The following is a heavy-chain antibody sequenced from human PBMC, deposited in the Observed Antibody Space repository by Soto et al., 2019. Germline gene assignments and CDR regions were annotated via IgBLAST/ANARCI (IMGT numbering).Heavy chain of an antibody. J-gene: IGHJ6*03. CDR3: ARDPVAGKKNYYYYYMAV. CDR1: GFTFSSYG. CDR2: IWYDGSNK. Sequence: QVQLVESGGGVVQPGRSLRLSCAASGFTFSSYGMHWVRQAPGKGLEWVAVIWYDGSNKYYADSVKGRFTISKDNSKNTLELQMSSLRAEDTAVYYCARDPVAGKKNYYYYYMAVWGKGTTVTVSS. V-gene: IGHV3-33*01. D-gene: IGHD6-19*01.